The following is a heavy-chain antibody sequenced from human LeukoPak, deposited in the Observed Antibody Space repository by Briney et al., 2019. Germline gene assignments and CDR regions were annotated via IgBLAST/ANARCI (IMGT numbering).Heavy chain of an antibody. V-gene: IGHV1-24*01. D-gene: IGHD4-17*01. J-gene: IGHJ5*02. CDR3: ARGAMTTVTTGLRFDP. CDR2: FDTEDGQT. Sequence: GASVKVSCKVSGYTLTDLSMHWGRQAPGKGLEWMGGFDTEDGQTVYAQKLQGRLTMTEETSTDTAFMELSSLRSEDTAVYYCARGAMTTVTTGLRFDPWGQGTLVTVSS. CDR1: GYTLTDLS.